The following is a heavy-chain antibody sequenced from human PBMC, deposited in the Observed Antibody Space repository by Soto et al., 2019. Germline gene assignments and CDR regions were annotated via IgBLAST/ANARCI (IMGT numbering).Heavy chain of an antibody. CDR3: ARDAGYCSSTSCPHTNAFDI. CDR1: GFTFSSYI. CDR2: ISSSSSTI. V-gene: IGHV3-48*01. Sequence: PGGSLRLSCAASGFTFSSYIMNWVRQAPGKGLEWVSYISSSSSTIYYADSVKGRFTISRDNAKNSLYLQMNSLRAEDTAVYYCARDAGYCSSTSCPHTNAFDIWGQGTMVTVSS. D-gene: IGHD2-2*01. J-gene: IGHJ3*02.